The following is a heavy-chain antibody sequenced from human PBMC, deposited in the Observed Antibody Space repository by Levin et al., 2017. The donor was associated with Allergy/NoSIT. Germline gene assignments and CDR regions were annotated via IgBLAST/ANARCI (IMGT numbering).Heavy chain of an antibody. D-gene: IGHD5-18*01. CDR1: GGSISSSNW. CDR2: IYHSGST. V-gene: IGHV4-4*02. J-gene: IGHJ4*02. CDR3: ARVGQGGPLYSYGLIDY. Sequence: SETLSLTCAVSGGSISSSNWWSWVRQPPGKGLEWIGEIYHSGSTNYNPSLKSRVTISVDKSKNQFSLKLSSVTAADTAVYYCARVGQGGPLYSYGLIDYWGQGTLVTVSS.